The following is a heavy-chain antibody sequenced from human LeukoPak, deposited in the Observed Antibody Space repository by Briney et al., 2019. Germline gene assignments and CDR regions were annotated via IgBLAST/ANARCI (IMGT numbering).Heavy chain of an antibody. J-gene: IGHJ4*02. Sequence: ASVKVSCKASGYTFTSYYMHWVRQAPGQGLEWMGIINPSGGSTSYAQKFQGRVTMTRDTSTSTVYMELSSLRSEDTAVYYCARELPVLRFLEWSPFDYWGQGTLVTVSS. D-gene: IGHD3-3*01. V-gene: IGHV1-46*01. CDR3: ARELPVLRFLEWSPFDY. CDR2: INPSGGST. CDR1: GYTFTSYY.